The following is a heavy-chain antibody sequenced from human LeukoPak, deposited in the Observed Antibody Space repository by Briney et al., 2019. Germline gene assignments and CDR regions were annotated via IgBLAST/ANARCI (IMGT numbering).Heavy chain of an antibody. Sequence: GGSLRLSCAASGFAFTTYEMHWVRQAPGKGLEWVSYMAPTGDFIYYADSVKGRFTISRDNAKNSLYLQMHSLRAEDTAVYYCARDGGGSHTSSLDYWGQGTLVAVSS. D-gene: IGHD1-26*01. CDR2: MAPTGDFI. CDR3: ARDGGGSHTSSLDY. J-gene: IGHJ4*02. V-gene: IGHV3-48*03. CDR1: GFAFTTYE.